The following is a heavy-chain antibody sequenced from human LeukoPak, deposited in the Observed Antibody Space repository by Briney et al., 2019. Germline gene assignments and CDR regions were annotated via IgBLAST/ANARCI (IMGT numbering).Heavy chain of an antibody. CDR3: AKARRGSYSSYFDY. V-gene: IGHV3-9*01. D-gene: IGHD1-26*01. CDR1: GFTFDDYA. J-gene: IGHJ4*02. Sequence: GGSLRLSCAASGFTFDDYAMHWVRQAPGKGLEWVSGISWNSGSIGYADSVKGRFTISRDNAKNSLYLQMNSLRAEDTALYYRAKARRGSYSSYFDYWGQGTLVTVSS. CDR2: ISWNSGSI.